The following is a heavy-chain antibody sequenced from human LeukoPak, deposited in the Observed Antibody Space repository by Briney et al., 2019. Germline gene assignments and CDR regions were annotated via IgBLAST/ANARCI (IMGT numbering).Heavy chain of an antibody. D-gene: IGHD3-9*01. CDR1: GYTLTELS. CDR3: ATEAELTSYYSNYFDY. J-gene: IGHJ4*02. CDR2: FDPEDGET. Sequence: ASVKVSCKVSGYTLTELSMHWVRQATGKALEWMGGFDPEDGETIYAQKYQGRVTMTEDTSTDTAYMELSSLRSEDTAVYYCATEAELTSYYSNYFDYWGQGTLVTVSS. V-gene: IGHV1-24*01.